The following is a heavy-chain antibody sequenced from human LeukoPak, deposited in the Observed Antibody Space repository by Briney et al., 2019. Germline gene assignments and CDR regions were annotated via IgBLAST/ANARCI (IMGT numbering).Heavy chain of an antibody. CDR1: GFTFSSYA. V-gene: IGHV3-23*01. D-gene: IGHD6-19*01. CDR3: AKDRGQSSGWYP. CDR2: ISGSGGST. J-gene: IGHJ5*02. Sequence: GGSLRLSCAASGFTFSSYAMCWVRQAPGKGLEWVSGISGSGGSTYYADSVKGRFTISRDNSKNTLYLQMNSLRAEDTAVYYCAKDRGQSSGWYPWVQGTLVTVSS.